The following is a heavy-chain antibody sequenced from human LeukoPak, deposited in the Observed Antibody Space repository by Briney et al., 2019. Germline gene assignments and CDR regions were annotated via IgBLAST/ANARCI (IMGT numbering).Heavy chain of an antibody. CDR2: ISSSGSTI. Sequence: GGSLRLSCAASGFTFSDYCMSWIRQAPGKGLEWVSYISSSGSTIYYADSVKGRFTISRDNAKNSLYLQMNSLRAEDTAVYYCARDRSVVPAARFDPWGQGTLVTVSS. J-gene: IGHJ5*02. V-gene: IGHV3-11*01. CDR3: ARDRSVVPAARFDP. D-gene: IGHD2-2*01. CDR1: GFTFSDYC.